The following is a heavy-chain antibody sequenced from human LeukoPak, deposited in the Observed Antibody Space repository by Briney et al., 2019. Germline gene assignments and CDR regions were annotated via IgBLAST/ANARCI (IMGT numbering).Heavy chain of an antibody. CDR1: GFTFSSYS. D-gene: IGHD3-3*01. CDR3: ARDNKYYDFWSGYYIFDY. Sequence: GGSLRLSCAASGFTFSSYSMSWVRQAPGKGLEWVSYISSSGSNMYYAGSVKGRFTISRDNAKNSLYLQMNSLRDEDTAVYYCARDNKYYDFWSGYYIFDYWGQGTLVTVSS. V-gene: IGHV3-48*02. J-gene: IGHJ4*02. CDR2: ISSSGSNM.